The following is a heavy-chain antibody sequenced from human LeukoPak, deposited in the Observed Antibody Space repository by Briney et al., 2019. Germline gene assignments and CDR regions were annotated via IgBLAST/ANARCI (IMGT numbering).Heavy chain of an antibody. CDR1: GGTFSSYA. Sequence: ASVKVSCKASGGTFSSYAISWVRQAPGQGLEWMGGIIPIFGTANYAQKFQGRVTITTDESTSTAYMELSSLRSEDTAVYYCASRESLSGSREGCWGQGTLVTVSS. CDR2: IIPIFGTA. V-gene: IGHV1-69*05. D-gene: IGHD1-26*01. J-gene: IGHJ4*02. CDR3: ASRESLSGSREGC.